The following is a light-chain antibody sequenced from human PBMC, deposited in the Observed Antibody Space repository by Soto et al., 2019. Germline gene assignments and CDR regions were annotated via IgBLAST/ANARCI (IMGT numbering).Light chain of an antibody. J-gene: IGLJ3*02. CDR1: SSDVGGYNY. CDR2: EVS. Sequence: QSALTQPASVSGSPGQSITISYTGTSSDVGGYNYVSWFQQHPGKAPKLMIYEVSNRPSGVSFRFSGSKSGNTASLTISGLQAEDEADFYCSSFTSSSTWVFGGGTKLTVL. V-gene: IGLV2-14*01. CDR3: SSFTSSSTWV.